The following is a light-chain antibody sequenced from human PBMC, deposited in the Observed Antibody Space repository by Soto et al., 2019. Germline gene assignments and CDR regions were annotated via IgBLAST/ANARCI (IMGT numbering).Light chain of an antibody. J-gene: IGKJ1*01. CDR1: QTVSSDY. V-gene: IGKV3-20*01. Sequence: IELTQSPDTLSLSPGERATLSCRASQTVSSDYLAWYQQKPGQAPRLLIYSTSIRATGIPDRFSGSGSGTDFTLTISRLEPEDFAVYYCQQYGSSPVTFGQGTKVDIK. CDR3: QQYGSSPVT. CDR2: STS.